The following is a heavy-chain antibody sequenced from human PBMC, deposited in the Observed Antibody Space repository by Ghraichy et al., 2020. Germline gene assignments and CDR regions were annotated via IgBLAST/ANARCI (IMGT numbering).Heavy chain of an antibody. CDR2: MYFTGTT. Sequence: SETLSLTCTVSGGSITGYYWNWIRQSSGKGLEWVACMYFTGTTNYNPSLKDRVTMSVDASKSQFSLRMTSVTAADSGVYYCARDRRHRVQDTWFDPWGQGTLVIVSS. J-gene: IGHJ5*02. CDR1: GGSITGYY. D-gene: IGHD1-14*01. CDR3: ARDRRHRVQDTWFDP. V-gene: IGHV4-4*07.